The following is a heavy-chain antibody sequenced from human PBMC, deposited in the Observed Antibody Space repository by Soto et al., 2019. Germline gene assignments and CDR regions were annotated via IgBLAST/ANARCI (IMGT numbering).Heavy chain of an antibody. CDR1: GFTFSAFG. CDR2: SSYGGSNK. V-gene: IGHV3-30*18. CDR3: AKGPLRFPDYGDYVDYSYGMDV. J-gene: IGHJ6*02. D-gene: IGHD4-17*01. Sequence: QMKLVESGGGVVQPGTSLRLSCVASGFTFSAFGMHWVRQAPGKGLEWVAISSYGGSNKYYGDSVQGRFTISRDNSRDTLYLQMTSLRDEDTAVYYCAKGPLRFPDYGDYVDYSYGMDVWGQGPTVTVSS.